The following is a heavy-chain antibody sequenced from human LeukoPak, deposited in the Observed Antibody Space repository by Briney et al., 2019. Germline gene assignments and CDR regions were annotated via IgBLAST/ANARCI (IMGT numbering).Heavy chain of an antibody. CDR3: AKARIAAAGTGAFDV. Sequence: GGSLRLSCAVSGFTVSSYGMTWVRQAPGKGLEWVSAFSATDGSAQYAESVKGRFTIPRDNSKNSLYLQMNSLRDEDTAVYYCAKARIAAAGTGAFDVWGQGTMVTVSS. D-gene: IGHD6-13*01. CDR2: FSATDGSA. CDR1: GFTVSSYG. J-gene: IGHJ3*01. V-gene: IGHV3-23*01.